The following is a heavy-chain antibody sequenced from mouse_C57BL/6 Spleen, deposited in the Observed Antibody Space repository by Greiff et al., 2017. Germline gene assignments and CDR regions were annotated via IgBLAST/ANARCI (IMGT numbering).Heavy chain of an antibody. CDR1: GYTFTSYW. D-gene: IGHD2-3*01. CDR3: ARPDGYYSSYFDV. J-gene: IGHJ1*03. V-gene: IGHV1-53*01. Sequence: VQLQQSGTELVKPGASVKLSCKASGYTFTSYWMHWVKQRPGQGLEWIGNINPSNGGTNYNEKFKSKATLTVDKSSSTAYMQLSSLTSEDSAVYYCARPDGYYSSYFDVWGTGTTVTVSS. CDR2: INPSNGGT.